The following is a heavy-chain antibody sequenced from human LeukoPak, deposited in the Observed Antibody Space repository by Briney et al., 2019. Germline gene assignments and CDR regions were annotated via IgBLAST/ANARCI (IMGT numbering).Heavy chain of an antibody. CDR3: ARDFGAVGGYGADY. V-gene: IGHV3-33*01. Sequence: GGSLRLSCAASGFTFSSYGMHWVRQAPGKGLEWVAVIWYDGSNKYYADSVKGRFTISRGNSKNTLYLQMNSLRAEDTAVYYCARDFGAVGGYGADYWGQGTLVTVSS. J-gene: IGHJ4*02. D-gene: IGHD5-12*01. CDR1: GFTFSSYG. CDR2: IWYDGSNK.